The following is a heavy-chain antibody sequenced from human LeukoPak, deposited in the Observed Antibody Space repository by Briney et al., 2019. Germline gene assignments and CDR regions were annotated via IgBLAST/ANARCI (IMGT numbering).Heavy chain of an antibody. CDR3: ARAGYSYGTGYYFDC. J-gene: IGHJ4*02. CDR1: GGSISSYY. CDR2: IYYTGAT. D-gene: IGHD5-18*01. Sequence: SETLSLTCTVSGGSISSYYWSWLRLPPGKGLEWLGYIYYTGATYYNPSLKSRVTISLDTSKNQFSLKLSSVTAADAAVYYCARAGYSYGTGYYFDCWGQGALVTVSS. V-gene: IGHV4-59*01.